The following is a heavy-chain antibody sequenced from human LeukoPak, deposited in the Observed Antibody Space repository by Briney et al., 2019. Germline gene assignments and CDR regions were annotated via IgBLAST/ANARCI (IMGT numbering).Heavy chain of an antibody. Sequence: GGSLRLSCAVSGLTFSDAWMVWVRQAPGKGLEWVSAISGSGGSTYYADSVKGRFTISRDNSKNTLYLQMNSLRAEDTAVYYCAKDPDSSGWYFDYWGQGTLVTVSS. V-gene: IGHV3-23*01. CDR2: ISGSGGST. J-gene: IGHJ4*02. CDR1: GLTFSDAW. D-gene: IGHD6-19*01. CDR3: AKDPDSSGWYFDY.